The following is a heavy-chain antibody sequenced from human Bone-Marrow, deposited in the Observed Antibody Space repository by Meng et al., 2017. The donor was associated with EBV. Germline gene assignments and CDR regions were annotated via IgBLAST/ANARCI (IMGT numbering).Heavy chain of an antibody. CDR1: EFTFTSAW. Sequence: EVQLVGSGGGLVKPGEPLKLSCAASEFTFTSAWMNWVRQAPGKGLEWVGRIRSQVDGRTADYSAPVKGRFTISRDDSKHTLYLQMNSLKIEDSAVYYCTTDEGGSRFWGQGTLVTVSS. V-gene: IGHV3-15*01. J-gene: IGHJ4*02. D-gene: IGHD1-26*01. CDR2: IRSQVDGRTA. CDR3: TTDEGGSRF.